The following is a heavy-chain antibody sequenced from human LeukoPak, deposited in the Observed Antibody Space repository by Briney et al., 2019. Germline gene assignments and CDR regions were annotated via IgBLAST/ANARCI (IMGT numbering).Heavy chain of an antibody. CDR3: ARDSIVVVPAALNGAFDI. V-gene: IGHV3-7*01. J-gene: IGHJ3*02. Sequence: GGSLRLSCAASEFTFSSYWMSWVRQAPGKGLEWVANIKRDGSEKYYVDSVKGRFTISRDNAKNSLYLQMNSLRAEDTAVYYCARDSIVVVPAALNGAFDIWGQGTMVTVSS. CDR1: EFTFSSYW. D-gene: IGHD2-2*01. CDR2: IKRDGSEK.